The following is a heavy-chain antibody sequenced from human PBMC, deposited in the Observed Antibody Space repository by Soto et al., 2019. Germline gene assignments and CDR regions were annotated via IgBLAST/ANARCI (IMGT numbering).Heavy chain of an antibody. CDR2: VYYSGST. CDR3: ARDPYSLSPKYNWFGP. J-gene: IGHJ5*01. D-gene: IGHD3-16*01. CDR1: GGSISSGDYY. V-gene: IGHV4-30-4*01. Sequence: PSETLSLTCTVSGGSISSGDYYWSWIRQPPGKGLEWIGYVYYSGSTYYNPSLKSRVTISVDTSKNQFSLKLSSVTAADTAAYYCARDPYSLSPKYNWFGPWGQGILVTVSS.